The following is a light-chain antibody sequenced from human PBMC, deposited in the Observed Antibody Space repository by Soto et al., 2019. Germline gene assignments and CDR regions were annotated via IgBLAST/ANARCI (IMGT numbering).Light chain of an antibody. Sequence: DVQMTQSPSSLSAFVGDRVTITCRASQGIAPYLAWFQQKPGKVPQLLIYATSTLQSGVPSRFSGSGSGTDFTLTINSLPPEDVGTYYCQKYNSAPLNFGGGTQVEIK. V-gene: IGKV1-27*01. CDR1: QGIAPY. CDR2: ATS. J-gene: IGKJ4*01. CDR3: QKYNSAPLN.